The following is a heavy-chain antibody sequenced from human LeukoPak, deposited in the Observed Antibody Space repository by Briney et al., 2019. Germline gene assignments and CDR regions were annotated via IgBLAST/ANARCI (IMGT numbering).Heavy chain of an antibody. V-gene: IGHV5-51*01. CDR2: IYPGDSDT. CDR3: ARELYCSGGSCYHFDY. CDR1: GYSFISYW. J-gene: IGHJ4*02. Sequence: GESLKISRKGSGYSFISYWIGWVRQMPGKGLEWMGIIYPGDSDTRYSPSFQGQVTISADESINTAYLQWSSLKASDTAMYYCARELYCSGGSCYHFDYWGQGTLVTVSS. D-gene: IGHD2-15*01.